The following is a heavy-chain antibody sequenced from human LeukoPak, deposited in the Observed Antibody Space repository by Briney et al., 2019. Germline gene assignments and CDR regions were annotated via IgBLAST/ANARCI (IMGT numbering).Heavy chain of an antibody. CDR3: ARHKNYYDSSGYYYELDY. CDR1: GGSISSYY. J-gene: IGHJ4*02. V-gene: IGHV4-59*08. D-gene: IGHD3-22*01. CDR2: IYYRGST. Sequence: PSETLSLTCTVSGGSISSYYWSWIRQPPGKELEWIGYIYYRGSTNYNPSLKSRVTISVDTSKNQFSLKLSSVTAADTAVYYCARHKNYYDSSGYYYELDYWGQGTLVTVSS.